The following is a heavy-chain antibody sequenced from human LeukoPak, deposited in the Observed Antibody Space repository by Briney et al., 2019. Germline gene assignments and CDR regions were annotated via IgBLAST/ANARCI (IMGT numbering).Heavy chain of an antibody. Sequence: TLSLTCTVSGDSISSGNYYWTWIRQPAGKGLEWIGRIYTSGNTNYNPSLKSQVTISMDTSKNQFSLNLNSVTAADTAVYYCARDRAGDSFDIWGQGTMVTVSS. J-gene: IGHJ3*02. CDR1: GDSISSGNYY. D-gene: IGHD7-27*01. CDR2: IYTSGNT. CDR3: ARDRAGDSFDI. V-gene: IGHV4-61*02.